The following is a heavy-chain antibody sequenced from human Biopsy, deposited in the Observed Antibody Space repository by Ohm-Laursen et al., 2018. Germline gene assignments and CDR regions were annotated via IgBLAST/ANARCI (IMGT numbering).Heavy chain of an antibody. Sequence: SETLSLTCTVSGDSVTKYYWSWIRQPPGKGLEWIGHIYYSVMTNYNPSLQSRVSISVDTSRNQVSLTLSSVTAADTAVYYCARQDGYLGYEYWGQGELVTVSS. CDR1: GDSVTKYY. J-gene: IGHJ4*02. CDR2: IYYSVMT. CDR3: ARQDGYLGYEY. D-gene: IGHD5-24*01. V-gene: IGHV4-59*02.